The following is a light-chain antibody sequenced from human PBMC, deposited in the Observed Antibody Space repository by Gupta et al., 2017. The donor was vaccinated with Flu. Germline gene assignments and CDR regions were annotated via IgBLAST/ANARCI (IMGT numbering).Light chain of an antibody. CDR3: AAWDDSLTGPYV. J-gene: IGLJ1*01. V-gene: IGLV1-47*02. Sequence: QSLLTQPPSVSGTPGHTVSISSSGSLSDTRSKDVEWYQQLPGMAPRLLIFSSNQRPSGVSARFSASKSGTAASLAISGLRSDDEGDYFCAAWDDSLTGPYVFGTGTRVSVL. CDR2: SSN. CDR1: LSDTRSKD.